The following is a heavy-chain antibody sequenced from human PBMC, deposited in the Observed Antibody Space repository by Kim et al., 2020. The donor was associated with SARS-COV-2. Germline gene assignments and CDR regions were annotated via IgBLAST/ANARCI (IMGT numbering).Heavy chain of an antibody. D-gene: IGHD6-13*01. CDR3: ARALRGSSSWYDWYFDL. CDR1: GFTFSSYA. V-gene: IGHV3-30*04. Sequence: GGSLRLSCAASGFTFSSYAMHWVRQAPGKGLEWVAVISYDGSNKYYADSVKGRFTISRDNSKNTLYLQMNSLRAEDTAVYYWARALRGSSSWYDWYFDLWGRGTLVTVSS. J-gene: IGHJ2*01. CDR2: ISYDGSNK.